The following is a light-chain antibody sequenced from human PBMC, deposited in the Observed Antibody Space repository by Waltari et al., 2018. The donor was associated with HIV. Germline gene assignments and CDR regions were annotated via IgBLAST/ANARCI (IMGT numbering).Light chain of an antibody. CDR2: AAF. Sequence: DIQMTQSPSSLSASVRDRVTITCRASQSISSYLNWYQQKPGKAPNLLIYAAFSLQSGVPSSFSCSGSGTDFTLTISSLQPEDFATYSCQQSYSTPWTFGQGTKVEIK. CDR3: QQSYSTPWT. V-gene: IGKV1-39*01. J-gene: IGKJ1*01. CDR1: QSISSY.